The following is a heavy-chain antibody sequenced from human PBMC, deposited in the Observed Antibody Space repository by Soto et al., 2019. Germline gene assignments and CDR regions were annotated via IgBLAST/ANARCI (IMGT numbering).Heavy chain of an antibody. J-gene: IGHJ4*02. CDR3: ARRWGEGRVDY. CDR1: GGSISSSNW. Sequence: QVQLQESGPGLVKPSGTLSLTCAVSGGSISSSNWWSWVRQPPGKGLEWIGEIYHSGNTNYNPYLKCRVTMTVDQSRHRCSLTLSSVTAADTAVYYCARRWGEGRVDYWGQGTLVTVSS. V-gene: IGHV4-4*02. D-gene: IGHD3-10*01. CDR2: IYHSGNT.